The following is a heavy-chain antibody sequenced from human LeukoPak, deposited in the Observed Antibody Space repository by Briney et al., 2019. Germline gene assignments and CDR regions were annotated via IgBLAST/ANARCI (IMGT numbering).Heavy chain of an antibody. CDR3: AREALWFGHAFDI. CDR1: GYTVTTYA. D-gene: IGHD3-10*01. V-gene: IGHV1-3*04. CDR2: INTGNGNT. Sequence: ASVKVSCKASGYTVTTYAMHWVRQAPGQRLEWMGWINTGNGNTKYPQKFQGRVTITRDTSANSAYMELSSLRSEDTAVYYCAREALWFGHAFDIWGQGTMVTVSS. J-gene: IGHJ3*02.